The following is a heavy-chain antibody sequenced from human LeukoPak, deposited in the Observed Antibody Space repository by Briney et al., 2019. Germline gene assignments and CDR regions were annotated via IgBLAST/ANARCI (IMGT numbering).Heavy chain of an antibody. CDR1: GYSFTSYY. J-gene: IGHJ5*02. Sequence: ASVKVSCKASGYSFTSYYMHWVRQAPGQGLEWMGIINPSGGSTGYAQKFQGRVTMTRDTSTSTVYIELSSLRSEDTAVYYCAREGVIEYDSSGRFGHWFDPWGQGSLVTVSS. V-gene: IGHV1-46*01. CDR3: AREGVIEYDSSGRFGHWFDP. CDR2: INPSGGST. D-gene: IGHD3-22*01.